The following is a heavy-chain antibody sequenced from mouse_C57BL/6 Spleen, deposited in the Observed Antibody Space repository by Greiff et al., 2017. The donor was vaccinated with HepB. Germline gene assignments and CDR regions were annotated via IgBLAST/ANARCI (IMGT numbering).Heavy chain of an antibody. CDR1: GYTFTSYG. J-gene: IGHJ1*03. V-gene: IGHV1-81*01. CDR2: IYPRSGNT. CDR3: ARGYFDV. Sequence: VQLQESGAELARPGASVKLSCKASGYTFTSYGISWVKQRTGQGLEWIGEIYPRSGNTYYTEKFKGKATLTEDKSSSTAYMELRSLTSEDSAVFVCARGYFDVWGTGTTVTVSS.